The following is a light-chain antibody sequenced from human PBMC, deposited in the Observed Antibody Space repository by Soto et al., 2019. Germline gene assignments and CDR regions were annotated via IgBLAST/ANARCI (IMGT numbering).Light chain of an antibody. CDR1: SSNIGAGYD. CDR3: QSYDNSLIF. CDR2: DNS. Sequence: QSVLTQPPSVSGAPGQRVTISCTGSSSNIGAGYDVHWYQQLPGTAPKVLIYDNSKRPSGVPDRFSGSKSGTSASLAITGLQAEDEADYYCQSYDNSLIFFGTGTKVTVL. V-gene: IGLV1-40*01. J-gene: IGLJ1*01.